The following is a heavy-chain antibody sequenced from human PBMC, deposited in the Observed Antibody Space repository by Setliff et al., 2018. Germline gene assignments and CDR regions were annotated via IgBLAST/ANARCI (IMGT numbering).Heavy chain of an antibody. CDR1: GFTFTYYS. D-gene: IGHD3-22*01. Sequence: PGGSLRLSCEASGFTFTYYSMSWVRQAPGKGLEWISYISTSSGTRYYADSVKGRFTISRDNANQSLYLQMNSLRAEDTAVYYCARLALTGYDSSGYYYALEYYYYMDVWGKGTTVTVSS. V-gene: IGHV3-48*01. J-gene: IGHJ6*03. CDR2: ISTSSGTR. CDR3: ARLALTGYDSSGYYYALEYYYYMDV.